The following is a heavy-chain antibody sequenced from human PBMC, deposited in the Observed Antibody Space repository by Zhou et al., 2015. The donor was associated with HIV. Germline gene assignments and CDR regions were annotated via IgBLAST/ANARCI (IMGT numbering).Heavy chain of an antibody. V-gene: IGHV1-69*08. J-gene: IGHJ5*02. D-gene: IGHD3-22*01. CDR1: GGTFSSYT. Sequence: QVQLVQSGAEVKKPGSSVKVSCKASGGTFSSYTISWVRQAPGQGLEWMGRIIPILGIANYAQKFQGRVTITADKSTSTAYMELSSLRSEDTAVYYCARESGAYYDSSGYQLGNWFDPWGQGTLVTVSS. CDR3: ARESGAYYDSSGYQLGNWFDP. CDR2: IIPILGIA.